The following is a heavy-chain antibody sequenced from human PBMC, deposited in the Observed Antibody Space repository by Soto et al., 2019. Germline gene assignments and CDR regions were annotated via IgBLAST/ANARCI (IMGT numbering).Heavy chain of an antibody. CDR2: IYYSGST. D-gene: IGHD2-21*02. CDR3: ASLVVTAHNWFDP. CDR1: GGSISSGDYC. Sequence: QVQLQESGPGLVKPSQTLSLTCTVSGGSISSGDYCWSWIRQPPGKGLEWIGYIYYSGSTYYNPSLKSRVTISVDTSKNQFSLKLSSVTAADTAVYYCASLVVTAHNWFDPWGQGTLVTVSS. J-gene: IGHJ5*02. V-gene: IGHV4-30-4*01.